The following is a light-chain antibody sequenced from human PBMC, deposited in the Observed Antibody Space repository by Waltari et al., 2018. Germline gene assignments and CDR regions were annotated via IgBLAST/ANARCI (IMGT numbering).Light chain of an antibody. CDR2: SDY. Sequence: QAVLTQPPSASGAPGQMVSISCSGTNSNIGRNPVNWYQQLPGTAPKLLSSSDYQRPSGVPDRVFGSRSGTSASLAISGLLSEDEADYYCATWDDSLNGWVFGGGTKLTVL. V-gene: IGLV1-44*01. CDR3: ATWDDSLNGWV. J-gene: IGLJ3*02. CDR1: NSNIGRNP.